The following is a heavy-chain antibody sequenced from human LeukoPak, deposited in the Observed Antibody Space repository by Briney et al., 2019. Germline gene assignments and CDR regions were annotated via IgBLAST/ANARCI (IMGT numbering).Heavy chain of an antibody. V-gene: IGHV4-34*01. CDR1: GGSFSGYY. CDR2: INHSGST. CDR3: ARHNDDTSSYYFY. Sequence: SETLSLTCAVYGGSFSGYYWSWIRQPPGKGLEWIGEINHSGSTNYNPSLKSRVTISVDTSKNQFSLKLSSVTAADTAVYYCARHNDDTSSYYFYWGQGTLVTVSS. J-gene: IGHJ4*02. D-gene: IGHD3-22*01.